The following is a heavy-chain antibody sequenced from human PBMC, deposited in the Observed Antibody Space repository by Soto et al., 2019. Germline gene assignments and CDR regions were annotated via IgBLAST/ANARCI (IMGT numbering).Heavy chain of an antibody. CDR2: IYYSGST. J-gene: IGHJ5*02. D-gene: IGHD3-10*01. Sequence: SETLSLTCTVSGGSISSGGYYWSWIRQHPGKGLEWIGYIYYSGSTYYNPSLKSRVTISVDTSKNQFSLKLSSVTAADTAVYYCARDVFGEDLARWFDPWGQGTLVTVSS. CDR1: GGSISSGGYY. CDR3: ARDVFGEDLARWFDP. V-gene: IGHV4-31*03.